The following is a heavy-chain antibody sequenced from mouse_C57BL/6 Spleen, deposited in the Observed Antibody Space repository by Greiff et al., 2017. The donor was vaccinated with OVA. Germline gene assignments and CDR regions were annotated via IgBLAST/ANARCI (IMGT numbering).Heavy chain of an antibody. J-gene: IGHJ2*01. V-gene: IGHV1-15*01. D-gene: IGHD1-1*01. CDR3: TRGGSSY. Sequence: QVQLKESGAELVRPGASVTLSCKASGYTFTDYEMHWVKQTPVHGLEWIGAIDPETGGTAYNQKFKGKAILTADKSSSTAYMELRSLTSEDSAVYYCTRGGSSYGGQGTTLTVSS. CDR1: GYTFTDYE. CDR2: IDPETGGT.